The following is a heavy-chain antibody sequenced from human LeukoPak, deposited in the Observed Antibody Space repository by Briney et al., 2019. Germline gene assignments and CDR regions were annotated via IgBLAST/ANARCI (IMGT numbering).Heavy chain of an antibody. CDR1: GGSFSGYY. CDR2: INHSGST. CDR3: ARGLCTSGVCYRRHYYYGMDV. V-gene: IGHV4-34*01. J-gene: IGHJ6*02. Sequence: SETLSLTCAVYGGSFSGYYWSLIRQPPGKGLEWIGEINHSGSTNYNPSLKSRVTISVDTSKNQFSLKLSSVTAADTAVYYCARGLCTSGVCYRRHYYYGMDVWGQGTTVTVSS. D-gene: IGHD2-8*01.